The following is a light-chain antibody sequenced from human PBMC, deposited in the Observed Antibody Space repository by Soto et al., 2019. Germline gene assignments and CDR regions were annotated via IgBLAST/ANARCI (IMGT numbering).Light chain of an antibody. CDR2: EVS. V-gene: IGLV2-23*02. Sequence: QSVLTQPASVSGSPGQSITISCTGTSSDVGSYNLVSWYQQHPGKAPKLMIYEVSKRPSGVSNRFSGSKSGNTASLTISGRQAEDEADYYCCSYAGSSTYVFGTGTKVTVL. CDR1: SSDVGSYNL. J-gene: IGLJ1*01. CDR3: CSYAGSSTYV.